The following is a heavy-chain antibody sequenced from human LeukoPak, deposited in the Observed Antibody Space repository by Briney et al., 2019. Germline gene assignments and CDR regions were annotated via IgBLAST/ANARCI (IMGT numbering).Heavy chain of an antibody. V-gene: IGHV4-39*07. CDR2: TYYSGST. J-gene: IGHJ6*03. D-gene: IGHD1-26*01. CDR1: GGSISSSNYY. CDR3: ARDCEGTHSRSLSGDYYMDV. Sequence: PSETLSLTCTVSGGSISSSNYYWCWIRQPPGKGLEWIGSTYYSGSTYYNPSLKSPVTISVDTSTDQFSLKVSSVTAADTAVYYWARDCEGTHSRSLSGDYYMDVWGKGTTVTVSS.